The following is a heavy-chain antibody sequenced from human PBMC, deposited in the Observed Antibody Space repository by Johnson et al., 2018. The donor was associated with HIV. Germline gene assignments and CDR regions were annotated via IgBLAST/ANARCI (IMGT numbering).Heavy chain of an antibody. J-gene: IGHJ3*02. CDR1: GFIFDDYG. CDR2: INGNGGST. V-gene: IGHV3-20*04. CDR3: ARGGVGRYDSSASPQRAFDI. D-gene: IGHD3-22*01. Sequence: MLLVESGGGVVRPGGSLRLSCAGSGFIFDDYGMNWVRQVPGKGLEWVSGINGNGGSTYYADSVKGRLPSSSTNSNNKLYLQMARLGDEDTAVYYCARGGVGRYDSSASPQRAFDIWGQGTMVTVSS.